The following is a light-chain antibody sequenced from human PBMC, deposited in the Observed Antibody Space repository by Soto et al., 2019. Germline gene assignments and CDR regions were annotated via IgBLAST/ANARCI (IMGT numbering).Light chain of an antibody. J-gene: IGKJ4*01. CDR3: QQSNNWPPLT. CDR2: GVS. V-gene: IGKV3-15*01. Sequence: VLTHKRSTERGVGEESASLWWRSSQSVAGNLAWYQQKPGQPPRLLIYGVSTRATGVPARFSGSGSETDFSLTISSLQIEDFALYYCQQSNNWPPLTVGGGTKVDIK. CDR1: QSVAGN.